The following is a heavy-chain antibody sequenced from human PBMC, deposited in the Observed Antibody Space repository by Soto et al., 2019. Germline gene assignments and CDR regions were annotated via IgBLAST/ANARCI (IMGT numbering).Heavy chain of an antibody. V-gene: IGHV1-18*01. CDR3: ARVSRDLGAFDI. CDR1: GYTSTSYG. CDR2: ISAYNGNT. D-gene: IGHD3-3*01. J-gene: IGHJ3*02. Sequence: ASVKVSCKASGYTSTSYGISWVRQAPGQGLEWMGWISAYNGNTNYAQKLQGRVTMTTDTSTSTAYMELRSLRSDDTAVYYCARVSRDLGAFDIWGQGTMVTVSS.